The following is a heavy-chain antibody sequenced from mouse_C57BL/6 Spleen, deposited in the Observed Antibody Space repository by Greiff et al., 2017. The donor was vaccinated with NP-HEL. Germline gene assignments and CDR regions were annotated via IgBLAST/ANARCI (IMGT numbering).Heavy chain of an antibody. CDR3: ARHEDGGWDGNYVWFAY. CDR1: GYTFTEYT. J-gene: IGHJ3*01. D-gene: IGHD2-1*01. Sequence: QVHVKQSGAELVKPGASVKLSCKASGYTFTEYTIHWVKQRSGQGLEWIGWFYPGSGSIKYNEKFKDKATLTADKSSSTVYMELSRLTSEDSAVYFCARHEDGGWDGNYVWFAYWGQGTLVTVSA. V-gene: IGHV1-62-2*01. CDR2: FYPGSGSI.